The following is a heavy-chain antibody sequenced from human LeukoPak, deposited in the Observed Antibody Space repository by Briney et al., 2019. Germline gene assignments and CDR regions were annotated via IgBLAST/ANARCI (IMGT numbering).Heavy chain of an antibody. CDR1: GFTFSSYG. Sequence: GGSLRLSCAASGFTFSSYGMHWVRQAPGKGLEWVAVISYDGSNKYYADPVKGRFTISRDNSKNTLYLQMNSLRAEDTAVYYCAKDNSKSVAGRGGFFDYWGQGTLVTVSS. CDR2: ISYDGSNK. CDR3: AKDNSKSVAGRGGFFDY. J-gene: IGHJ4*02. V-gene: IGHV3-30*18. D-gene: IGHD6-19*01.